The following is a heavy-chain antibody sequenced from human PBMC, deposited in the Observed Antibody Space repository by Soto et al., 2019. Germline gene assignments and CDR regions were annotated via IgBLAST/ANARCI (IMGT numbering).Heavy chain of an antibody. CDR1: GGSISSYY. CDR3: ASGRLGSWYLDV. J-gene: IGHJ6*03. D-gene: IGHD6-13*01. CDR2: IYYSGST. Sequence: NPSETLSFTCTVSGGSISSYYWSWIRQPPGKGLEWIGYIYYSGSTNYNPSLKSRVTISVDTSKNQFSLKLSSVTAADTAVYYCASGRLGSWYLDVWGKGTTVTVSS. V-gene: IGHV4-59*01.